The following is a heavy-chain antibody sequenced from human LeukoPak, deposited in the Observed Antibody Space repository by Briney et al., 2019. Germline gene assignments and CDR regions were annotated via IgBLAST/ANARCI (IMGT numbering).Heavy chain of an antibody. Sequence: PSETLSLTCSVYGGSFSDQFWSWIRQSPGKGLEWIGVIDDGGNTNYNASLISRVIVSMEQSKKQFSLVMRSVTAADTAVYYCARFSRITWGDWGDAFDIWGQGTTVIVSS. J-gene: IGHJ3*02. CDR2: IDDGGNT. D-gene: IGHD2-21*02. CDR3: ARFSRITWGDWGDAFDI. V-gene: IGHV4-34*01. CDR1: GGSFSDQF.